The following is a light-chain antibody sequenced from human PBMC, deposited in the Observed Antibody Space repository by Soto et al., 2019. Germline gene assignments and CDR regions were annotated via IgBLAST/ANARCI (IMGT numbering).Light chain of an antibody. V-gene: IGKV1-39*01. CDR2: DAS. CDR3: QQSFSKFLYT. J-gene: IGKJ2*01. Sequence: LLIYDASSLKSGVPPRFSGSGSGTDFTITISSLQPEDFETYYCQQSFSKFLYTVGQGTKVEIK.